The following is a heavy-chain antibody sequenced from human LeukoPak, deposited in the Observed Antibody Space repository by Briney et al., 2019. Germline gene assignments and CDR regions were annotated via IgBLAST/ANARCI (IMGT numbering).Heavy chain of an antibody. CDR1: GCTFTSYY. J-gene: IGHJ4*02. CDR3: ARDRLYDSSGFYYFDY. D-gene: IGHD3-22*01. Sequence: GASVKVSCKASGCTFTSYYMHWVRQAPGQGLEWMGIINPSGGSTSYAQKFQGRVTMTRDMSTSTVYMELSSLRSEDTAVYYCARDRLYDSSGFYYFDYWGQGTLVTVSS. V-gene: IGHV1-46*01. CDR2: INPSGGST.